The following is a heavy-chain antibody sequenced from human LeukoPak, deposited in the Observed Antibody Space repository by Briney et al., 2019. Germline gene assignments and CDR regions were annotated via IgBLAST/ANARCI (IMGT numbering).Heavy chain of an antibody. V-gene: IGHV4-61*01. CDR2: ISDSGGS. Sequence: KSSETLSLTCSVSGGSVSSGISYCSWIRQPPGEGLEWIAYISDSGGSVYNPSLRGRVTISLDTSKNQFSLKLSSVTAADTAVYYCARWYSNFAFDYWGQGTLVTVSS. CDR1: GGSVSSGISY. J-gene: IGHJ4*02. D-gene: IGHD4-11*01. CDR3: ARWYSNFAFDY.